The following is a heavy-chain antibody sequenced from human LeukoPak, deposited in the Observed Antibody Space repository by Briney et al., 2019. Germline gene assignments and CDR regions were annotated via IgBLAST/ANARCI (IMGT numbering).Heavy chain of an antibody. CDR2: IYYSGST. CDR3: ARQGFNSSGWYRYYYYGMDV. D-gene: IGHD6-19*01. V-gene: IGHV4-31*03. Sequence: PSETLSLTCTVSGGSISSGGYYWSWIRQHPGKGREWIGYIYYSGSTYYNPSLKSRVTISVDTSKNQFSLKLSSVTAADTAVYYCARQGFNSSGWYRYYYYGMDVWGQGTTVTVSS. J-gene: IGHJ6*02. CDR1: GGSISSGGYY.